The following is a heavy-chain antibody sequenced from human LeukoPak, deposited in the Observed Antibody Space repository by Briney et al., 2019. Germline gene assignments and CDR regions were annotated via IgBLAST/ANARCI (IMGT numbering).Heavy chain of an antibody. D-gene: IGHD3-9*01. CDR2: ISSSSSYI. CDR1: GFTFSSYS. Sequence: GGSLRLSCAASGFTFSSYSMNWVRQAPGKGLEWVSSISSSSSYIYYADSVKGRSTISRDNARNSLYLQMNSLRAEDTAVYYCAREGGYFDYYFDYWGQGTLVTVSS. V-gene: IGHV3-21*01. J-gene: IGHJ4*02. CDR3: AREGGYFDYYFDY.